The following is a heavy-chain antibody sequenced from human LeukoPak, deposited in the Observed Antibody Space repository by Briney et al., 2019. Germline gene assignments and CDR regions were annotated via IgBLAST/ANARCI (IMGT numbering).Heavy chain of an antibody. CDR3: GTGPRNDGEDD. Sequence: GGPLRLSCAASGFTFSSYWMHWVRQAPGKGLVWVSRINTDGSSTNYADSVKGRFTISRDNAKNTLYLQMNSLRAEDSAVYYCGTGPRNDGEDDWGQGTLVTVSS. D-gene: IGHD1-1*01. CDR1: GFTFSSYW. CDR2: INTDGSST. V-gene: IGHV3-74*01. J-gene: IGHJ4*02.